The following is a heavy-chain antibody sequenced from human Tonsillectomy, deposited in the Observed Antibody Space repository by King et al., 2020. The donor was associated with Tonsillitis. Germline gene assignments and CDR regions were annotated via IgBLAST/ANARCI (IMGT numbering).Heavy chain of an antibody. CDR2: INHSGST. Sequence: VQLQQWGAGLLKPSETLSLTCAVYGGSFSGYYWSWIRQPPGKGLEWIGEINHSGSTNYNPSLKSRVTVSVDTSKNQFSLKLSSVTAADTAVYYCARARIPFLTGLKYAFDIWGQGTMVTVSS. D-gene: IGHD3-9*01. J-gene: IGHJ3*02. CDR3: ARARIPFLTGLKYAFDI. CDR1: GGSFSGYY. V-gene: IGHV4-34*01.